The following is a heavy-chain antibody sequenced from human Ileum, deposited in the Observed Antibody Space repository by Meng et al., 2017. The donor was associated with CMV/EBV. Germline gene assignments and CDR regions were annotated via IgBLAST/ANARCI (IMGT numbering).Heavy chain of an antibody. CDR1: GFTFSSYS. Sequence: GESLKISCAASGFTFSSYSMNWVRQAPGKGLEWVSSISSSSTYMYYADSVKGRFTISRDNARNTLYLQMNSLRAEDTDVYYCTRDSPLFKHSDYDKLPRGYYDYWGQGTLVTVSS. J-gene: IGHJ4*02. CDR2: ISSSSTYM. D-gene: IGHD5-12*01. V-gene: IGHV3-21*01. CDR3: TRDSPLFKHSDYDKLPRGYYDY.